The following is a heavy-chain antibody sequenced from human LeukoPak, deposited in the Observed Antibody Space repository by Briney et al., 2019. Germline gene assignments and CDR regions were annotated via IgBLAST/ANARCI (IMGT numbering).Heavy chain of an antibody. CDR3: ARDGPRSYYYDSSGWGVDY. D-gene: IGHD3-22*01. CDR2: LSAYNGNT. CDR1: VYTFTSYG. J-gene: IGHJ4*02. V-gene: IGHV1-18*01. Sequence: ASVKVSREASVYTFTSYGISCVRAAPGQGLEWVGWLSAYNGNTNYAQKPQGRVTMTTDTSTSTAYMELRSLRSDDAAVYYCARDGPRSYYYDSSGWGVDYWGQGTLVTVSS.